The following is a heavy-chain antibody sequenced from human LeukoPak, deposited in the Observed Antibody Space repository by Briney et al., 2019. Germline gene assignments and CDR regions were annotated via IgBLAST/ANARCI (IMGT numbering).Heavy chain of an antibody. J-gene: IGHJ4*02. Sequence: GGSLRLSCAASGFTFSDYGMNWVRQVPGKGLEWVSLISTRATIIDYADSVKGRFTISRDNAKNSVFLQMNSLRDEDTAIYYCARDNGYCSGGTCYASFDYWGQGTLVTVSS. CDR3: ARDNGYCSGGTCYASFDY. D-gene: IGHD2-15*01. V-gene: IGHV3-48*02. CDR1: GFTFSDYG. CDR2: ISTRATII.